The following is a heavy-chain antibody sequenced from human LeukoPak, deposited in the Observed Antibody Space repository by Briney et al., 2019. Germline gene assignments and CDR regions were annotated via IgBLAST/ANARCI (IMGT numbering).Heavy chain of an antibody. V-gene: IGHV3-13*01. J-gene: IGHJ5*02. CDR1: GFTFSSYD. Sequence: GGSLRLSCAASGFTFSSYDMHWVRQATGKGLEWVSGIDTAGDTYYPGSVKGRFTISRENAKNSLHLQMNSLRAGDTAVYYCAREGGSGWYSGWFDPWGQGTLVTVSS. CDR3: AREGGSGWYSGWFDP. D-gene: IGHD6-19*01. CDR2: IDTAGDT.